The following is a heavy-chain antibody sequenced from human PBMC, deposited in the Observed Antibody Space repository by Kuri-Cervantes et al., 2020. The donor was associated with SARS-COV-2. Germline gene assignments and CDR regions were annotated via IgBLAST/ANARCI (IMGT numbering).Heavy chain of an antibody. Sequence: SVKVSCKASGGTFSSYAISWVRQAPGQGLEWMGGIIPIFGTVNYAQKFQGRVTITTDESTSTAYMELSSLRSEDTAVYYCARGGVWSSSSAEYFQHWGQGTLVTVSS. CDR1: GGTFSSYA. J-gene: IGHJ1*01. CDR2: IIPIFGTV. CDR3: ARGGVWSSSSAEYFQH. D-gene: IGHD6-6*01. V-gene: IGHV1-69*05.